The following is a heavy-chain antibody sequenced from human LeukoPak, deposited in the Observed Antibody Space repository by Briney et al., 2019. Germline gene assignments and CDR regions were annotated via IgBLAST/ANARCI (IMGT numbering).Heavy chain of an antibody. CDR2: FDPEDGQT. D-gene: IGHD3-10*01. CDR3: AIGYYGSGRRGYYGMDV. J-gene: IGHJ6*04. V-gene: IGHV1-24*01. CDR1: GYILTELS. Sequence: ASVKVSCKVSGYILTELSMHWVRQAPGKGLEWMGGFDPEDGQTLYAQRFQGRVTMTADASTETAYMELRSLTSEDTAVYYCAIGYYGSGRRGYYGMDVWGKGTTVTVSS.